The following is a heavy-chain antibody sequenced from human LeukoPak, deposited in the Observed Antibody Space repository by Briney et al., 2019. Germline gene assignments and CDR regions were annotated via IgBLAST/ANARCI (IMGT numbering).Heavy chain of an antibody. V-gene: IGHV4-39*07. CDR2: IYYSGST. D-gene: IGHD3-10*01. J-gene: IGHJ4*02. Sequence: SETPSLTCTVSGGSISSSSYYWGWIRQPPGKGLEWIGSIYYSGSTYYNPSLKSRVTISVDTSKNQFSLKLSSVTAADTAVYYCARVIVTMVRGVIPPFFDYWGQGTLVTVSS. CDR1: GGSISSSSYY. CDR3: ARVIVTMVRGVIPPFFDY.